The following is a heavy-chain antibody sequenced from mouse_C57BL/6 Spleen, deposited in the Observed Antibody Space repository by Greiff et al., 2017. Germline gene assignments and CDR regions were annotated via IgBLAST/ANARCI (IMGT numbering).Heavy chain of an antibody. J-gene: IGHJ1*03. CDR3: ARDGGGGSRGNGYFDV. CDR2: INYDGSST. V-gene: IGHV5-16*01. CDR1: GFTFSDYY. Sequence: EVKLVESEGGLVQPGSSMKLSCTASGFTFSDYYMAWVRQVPEKGLEWVANINYDGSSTYYLDSLKSRFIISRDNAKNILYLQMSSLKSEDTATYYCARDGGGGSRGNGYFDVWGTGTTVTVSS. D-gene: IGHD1-1*01.